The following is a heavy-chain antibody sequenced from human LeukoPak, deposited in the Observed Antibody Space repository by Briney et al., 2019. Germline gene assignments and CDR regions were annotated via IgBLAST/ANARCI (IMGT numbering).Heavy chain of an antibody. CDR1: RFIFSGYA. CDR2: ISGSGSHT. Sequence: GGSLRLSCAASRFIFSGYAMTWVRQAPGKGLEWVSGISGSGSHTFYADSVKGRFTISRDNSKNTLYLQMNSLRAEDTAVYYCAKLTRTGDQNFDYWGQGTLVTVSS. J-gene: IGHJ4*02. D-gene: IGHD7-27*01. CDR3: AKLTRTGDQNFDY. V-gene: IGHV3-23*01.